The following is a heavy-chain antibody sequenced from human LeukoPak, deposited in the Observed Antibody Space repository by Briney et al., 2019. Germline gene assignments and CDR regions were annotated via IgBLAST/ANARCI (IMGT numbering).Heavy chain of an antibody. V-gene: IGHV4-34*01. Sequence: SETLSLTCTVSGGSITSGGYYWSWIRQPPGKGLEWIGEINHSGSTNYNPSLKSRVTISVDTSKNQFSLKLSSVTAADTAVYYCARGGWLRFFPAYYYGMDVWGQGTTVTVSS. CDR1: GGSITSGGYY. D-gene: IGHD5-12*01. J-gene: IGHJ6*02. CDR3: ARGGWLRFFPAYYYGMDV. CDR2: INHSGST.